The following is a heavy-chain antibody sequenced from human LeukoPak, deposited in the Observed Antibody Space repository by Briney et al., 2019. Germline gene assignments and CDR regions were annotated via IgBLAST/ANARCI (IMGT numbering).Heavy chain of an antibody. CDR2: ISWNSGSI. V-gene: IGHV3-9*01. CDR1: GFTFSSYW. CDR3: AKDKNYGDYPAYFDY. Sequence: GGSLRLSCAASGFTFSSYWMHWVRQAPGKGLEWVSGISWNSGSIGYADSVKGRFTISRDNAKNSLYLQMNSLRAEDTALYYCAKDKNYGDYPAYFDYWGQGTLVTVSS. J-gene: IGHJ4*02. D-gene: IGHD4-17*01.